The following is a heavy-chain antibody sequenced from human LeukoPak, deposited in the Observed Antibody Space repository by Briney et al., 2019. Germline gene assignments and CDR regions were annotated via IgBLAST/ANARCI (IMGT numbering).Heavy chain of an antibody. Sequence: GGSLRLSCAASGFTFSSYWMSWVRQAPGKGLEWVANIKQDGSEKYYVDSVKGRFTISRDNAKNSLYLQMNSLRAEDTAVYYCARRDYYGSGSYGGLEYYFDYWGQGTLVTVSS. CDR3: ARRDYYGSGSYGGLEYYFDY. J-gene: IGHJ4*02. CDR2: IKQDGSEK. CDR1: GFTFSSYW. D-gene: IGHD3-10*01. V-gene: IGHV3-7*03.